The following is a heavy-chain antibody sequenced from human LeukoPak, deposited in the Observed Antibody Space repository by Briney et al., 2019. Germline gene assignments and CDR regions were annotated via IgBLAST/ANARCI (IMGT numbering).Heavy chain of an antibody. CDR1: GFTFSSYE. V-gene: IGHV3-21*01. D-gene: IGHD3-9*01. J-gene: IGHJ6*03. Sequence: GGSLRLSCAASGFTFSSYEMNWVRQAPGKGLEWVSSISSSSSYIHYADSVKGRFTISRDNAKNSLYLQMNSLRAEDTAVYYCARGTCYDILTGHYYYYYYMDVWGKGTTVTISS. CDR2: ISSSSSYI. CDR3: ARGTCYDILTGHYYYYYYMDV.